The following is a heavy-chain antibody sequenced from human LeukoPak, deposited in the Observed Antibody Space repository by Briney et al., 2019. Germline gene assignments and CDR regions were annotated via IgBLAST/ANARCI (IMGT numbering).Heavy chain of an antibody. V-gene: IGHV4-59*01. CDR3: ARAGAGYDFWSGYLYGAFDI. CDR2: IYYSGST. CDR1: GGSISSYY. J-gene: IGHJ3*02. D-gene: IGHD3-3*01. Sequence: SETLSLTCTVSGGSISSYYWSWIRQPPGKGLEWIGYIYYSGSTNYNPSLKSRVTISVDTSKNQFSLKLSSVTAADTAVYHCARAGAGYDFWSGYLYGAFDIWGQGTMVTVSS.